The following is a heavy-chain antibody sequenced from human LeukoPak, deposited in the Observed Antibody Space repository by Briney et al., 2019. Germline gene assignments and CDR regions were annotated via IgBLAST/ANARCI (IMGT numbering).Heavy chain of an antibody. CDR2: IWYGGSNK. J-gene: IGHJ4*02. V-gene: IGHV3-33*01. CDR3: ARGPDYVWGSYRYTRGFDY. CDR1: GFTFSSYG. Sequence: PGGSLRLSCAASGFTFSSYGMHWVRQAPGKGLEWVAVIWYGGSNKYYADSVKGRFTISRDNSKNTLYLQMNSLRAEDTAVYYCARGPDYVWGSYRYTRGFDYWGQGTLVTVSS. D-gene: IGHD3-16*02.